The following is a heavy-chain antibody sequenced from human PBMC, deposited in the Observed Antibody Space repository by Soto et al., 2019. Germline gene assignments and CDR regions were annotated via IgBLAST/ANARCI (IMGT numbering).Heavy chain of an antibody. CDR2: INWNGGST. D-gene: IGHD6-19*01. V-gene: IGHV3-20*04. CDR1: GFTFDDYG. J-gene: IGHJ5*02. CDR3: ARLYSSGWYGPGSS. Sequence: EVQLVESGGGVVRPGGSLRLSCAASGFTFDDYGMSWVRQAPGKGLEWVSGINWNGGSTGYADSVKGRFTISRDNAKNCLHLQMNSLRAEDAALYYCARLYSSGWYGPGSSWGQGTLVTVSS.